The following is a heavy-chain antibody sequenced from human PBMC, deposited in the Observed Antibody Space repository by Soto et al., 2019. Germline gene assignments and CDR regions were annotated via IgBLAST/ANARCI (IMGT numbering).Heavy chain of an antibody. V-gene: IGHV1-18*01. Sequence: QVQLVQSGAEVKKPGASVKVSCKASGYTFTSYGISWVRQAPGQGLEWMGWISAYNGNTNYAQKLQGRVTMTTDTPTSTAYMELRSLRSDDTAVYYCARVGCSGGSCYSGSWYFDLWGRGTLVTVSS. CDR3: ARVGCSGGSCYSGSWYFDL. J-gene: IGHJ2*01. CDR2: ISAYNGNT. D-gene: IGHD2-15*01. CDR1: GYTFTSYG.